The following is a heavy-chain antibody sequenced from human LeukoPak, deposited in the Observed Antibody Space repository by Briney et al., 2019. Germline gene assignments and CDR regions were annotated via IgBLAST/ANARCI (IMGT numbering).Heavy chain of an antibody. CDR1: GFTFSSYG. V-gene: IGHV3-33*06. J-gene: IGHJ4*02. CDR3: AKRYGDYVDYFDY. D-gene: IGHD4-17*01. Sequence: GGSLRLSCAASGFTFSSYGMHWVRQAPGKGLEWVAVIWYDGSNKYYADSVKGRFTISRDNSKNTLYLQMNSLRAEDTAVYYCAKRYGDYVDYFDYWGQGTLVTASS. CDR2: IWYDGSNK.